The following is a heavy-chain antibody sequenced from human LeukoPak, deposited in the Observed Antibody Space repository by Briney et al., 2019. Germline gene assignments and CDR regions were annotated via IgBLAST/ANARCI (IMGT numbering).Heavy chain of an antibody. V-gene: IGHV3-23*01. CDR1: GFIFGSYG. J-gene: IGHJ4*02. D-gene: IGHD3-16*02. CDR2: ISGSGGST. Sequence: PGGSLRLSCAASGFIFGSYGMSWVRQAPGKGLEWVSIISGSGGSTYYADSVKGRFTISRDNSRSTLYLQMNSLRAEDTAVYHCAKRISTFGGVLAPDFDYWGQGNLVTVSS. CDR3: AKRISTFGGVLAPDFDY.